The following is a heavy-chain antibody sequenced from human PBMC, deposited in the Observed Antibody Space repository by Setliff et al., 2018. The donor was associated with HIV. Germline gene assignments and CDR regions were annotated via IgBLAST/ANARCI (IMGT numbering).Heavy chain of an antibody. CDR1: GGSITRTPYY. Sequence: LSLTCTVSGGSITRTPYYWGWIRQPPGKGLEWIGSIHHSGTAYDNPSLKSRVTISVDPPKNQILLRLSSVTAADTAVYYCARLSGGMVPNYWGQGTLVTVSS. D-gene: IGHD3-10*01. J-gene: IGHJ4*02. CDR2: IHHSGTA. V-gene: IGHV4-39*01. CDR3: ARLSGGMVPNY.